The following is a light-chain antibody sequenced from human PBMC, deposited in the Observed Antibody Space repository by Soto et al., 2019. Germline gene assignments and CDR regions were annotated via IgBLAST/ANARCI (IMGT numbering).Light chain of an antibody. CDR3: QHTTDFT. CDR1: SSSKW. CDR2: DVS. V-gene: IGKV1-5*01. J-gene: IGKJ2*01. Sequence: IRLIQEPSTPAASGGDPVTMTCRSSSKWLAWYQKKPGKAPKLLIYDVSNLERGVPPRFSGSTSGAESTLTITGLQPDDLGTYYCQHTTDFTFGQGTKVDIK.